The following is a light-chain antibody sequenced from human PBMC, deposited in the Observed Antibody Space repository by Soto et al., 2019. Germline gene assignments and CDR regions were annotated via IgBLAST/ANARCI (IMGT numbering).Light chain of an antibody. V-gene: IGKV1-5*01. CDR3: QQYNSYWT. CDR1: QSISSW. Sequence: DIQMTQSPSTLSASVGDRVTITCRASQSISSWLAWYQQKPGKAPKLLIYDASSLESGVPSMFSGSGSGKEFTLTISSLQPDDFATYYCQQYNSYWTFGQGTKVEIK. J-gene: IGKJ1*01. CDR2: DAS.